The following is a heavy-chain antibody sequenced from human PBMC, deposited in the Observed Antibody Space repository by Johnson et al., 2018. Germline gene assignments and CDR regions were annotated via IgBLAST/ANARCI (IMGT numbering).Heavy chain of an antibody. CDR3: AGVWFGEFYPLDV. CDR2: ISGSGGST. D-gene: IGHD3-10*01. J-gene: IGHJ6*04. Sequence: VQLVESGGGLVQPGGSLRLSCAASGFTFSSYAMSWVRQAPGKGLEWVSAISGSGGSTYYADSVKGRFTISRDNSKNTLDLQMNSLRAEDTAVYYCAGVWFGEFYPLDVWGKGTTFTVSS. CDR1: GFTFSSYA. V-gene: IGHV3-23*04.